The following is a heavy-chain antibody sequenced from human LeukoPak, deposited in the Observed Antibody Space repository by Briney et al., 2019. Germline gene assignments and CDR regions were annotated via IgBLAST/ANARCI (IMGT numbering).Heavy chain of an antibody. J-gene: IGHJ4*02. D-gene: IGHD2-15*01. CDR2: IKLDGSGQ. CDR3: ATVAGHCSGGACYLLRFDY. V-gene: IGHV3-7*01. Sequence: PGGSLRLSCAASGITFSNYWMSWVRQAPGKGLEWVANIKLDGSGQYNVDSVKGRFTISRDNAQNSLYLQMNSLRAEDTAVYYCATVAGHCSGGACYLLRFDYWGQGTLVTVSS. CDR1: GITFSNYW.